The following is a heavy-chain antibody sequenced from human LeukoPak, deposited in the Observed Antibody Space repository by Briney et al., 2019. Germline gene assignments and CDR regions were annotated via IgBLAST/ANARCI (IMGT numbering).Heavy chain of an antibody. CDR2: IRSTTDT. D-gene: IGHD3-22*01. CDR3: ARDPYYYDSSGYYGEGFDY. CDR1: GFTFSGSA. Sequence: PGGSLRLSCEASGFTFSGSAMHWVRQASGKGLEWVGRIRSTTDTAYAASVKGRFTISRDDSKNTAYLQMNSLRAEDTAVYYCARDPYYYDSSGYYGEGFDYWGQGTLVTVSS. V-gene: IGHV3-73*01. J-gene: IGHJ4*02.